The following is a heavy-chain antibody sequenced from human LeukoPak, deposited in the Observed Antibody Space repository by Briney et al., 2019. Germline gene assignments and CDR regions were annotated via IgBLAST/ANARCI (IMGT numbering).Heavy chain of an antibody. J-gene: IGHJ3*01. D-gene: IGHD1-26*01. V-gene: IGHV1-2*02. Sequence: ASVKVSCKASGYTLTNNHLYWVRQAPEQGLEWMGWIDPNSGVTNFAQNFQGRLTMTTDTSINTAYMELSRLTSDDTTVYYCARELGINAFDVWGQGTLVTVSS. CDR2: IDPNSGVT. CDR3: ARELGINAFDV. CDR1: GYTLTNNH.